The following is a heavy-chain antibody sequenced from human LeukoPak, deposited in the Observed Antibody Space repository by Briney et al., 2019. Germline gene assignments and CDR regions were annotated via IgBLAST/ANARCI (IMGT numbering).Heavy chain of an antibody. V-gene: IGHV3-30*18. Sequence: GGSVRLFCAASGLTFSDYGMHWVRQAPGKGLEWVAVISHDGSNLYYADSVKGRFTISRDNSKNTLFLQMNSLRAEDTAVYYCAKASGDSSGYRFDYWGQGTLVTVSS. CDR1: GLTFSDYG. CDR3: AKASGDSSGYRFDY. CDR2: ISHDGSNL. D-gene: IGHD3-22*01. J-gene: IGHJ4*02.